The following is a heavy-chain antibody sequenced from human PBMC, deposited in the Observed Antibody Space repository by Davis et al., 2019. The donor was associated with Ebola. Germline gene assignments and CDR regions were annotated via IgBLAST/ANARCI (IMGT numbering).Heavy chain of an antibody. Sequence: GESLKISCAASGFTVSSNYMSWVRQAPGKGLEWVSSISSSSSYIYYADSVKGRFTISRDNAKNSLYLQMNSLRAEDTAVYYCAGTRGKGLWFTWGQGTLVTVSS. CDR2: ISSSSSYI. D-gene: IGHD3-10*01. J-gene: IGHJ5*02. CDR3: AGTRGKGLWFT. CDR1: GFTVSSNY. V-gene: IGHV3-21*01.